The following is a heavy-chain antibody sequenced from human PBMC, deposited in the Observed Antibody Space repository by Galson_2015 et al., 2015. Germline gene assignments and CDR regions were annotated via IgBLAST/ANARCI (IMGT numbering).Heavy chain of an antibody. Sequence: SVKVSCKASGYTFTKYAMNWVRQAPGQGLEWMGWINTDTGDPTYAQDFTGRFVFSLDTSVSTAYLQIGSLKPEDTAVYYCARPNGPYYYCGLDVWGQGATVTVSS. CDR3: ARPNGPYYYCGLDV. CDR2: INTDTGDP. V-gene: IGHV7-4-1*01. CDR1: GYTFTKYA. D-gene: IGHD3-10*01. J-gene: IGHJ6*01.